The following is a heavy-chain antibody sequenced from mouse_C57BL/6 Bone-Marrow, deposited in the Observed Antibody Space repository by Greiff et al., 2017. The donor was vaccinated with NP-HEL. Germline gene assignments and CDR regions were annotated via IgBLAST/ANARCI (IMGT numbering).Heavy chain of an antibody. CDR3: ATYGSSF. J-gene: IGHJ3*01. D-gene: IGHD1-1*01. CDR2: IDPSDSYT. V-gene: IGHV1-59*01. CDR1: GYTFTSYW. Sequence: QVQLQQSGAELVRPGTSVKLSCKASGYTFTSYWMHWVKQRPGQGLEWIGVIDPSDSYTNYNQKFKGKATLTVDTSSSTAYMQLSSLTSEDSAVYYCATYGSSFWGQGTLVTVSA.